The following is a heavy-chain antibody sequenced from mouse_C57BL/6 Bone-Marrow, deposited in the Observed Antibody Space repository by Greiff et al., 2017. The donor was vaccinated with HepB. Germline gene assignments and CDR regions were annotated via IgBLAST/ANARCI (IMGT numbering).Heavy chain of an antibody. J-gene: IGHJ1*03. CDR1: GFSFNTYA. CDR2: IRSKSNNYAT. V-gene: IGHV10-1*01. CDR3: VRQDFLLQV. Sequence: DVKLQESGGGLVQPKGSLKLSCAASGFSFNTYAMNWVRQAPGKGLEWVARIRSKSNNYATYYADSVKDRFTISRDDSESMLYLQMNNLKTEDTAMYYCVRQDFLLQVWGTGTTVTVSS. D-gene: IGHD1-1*01.